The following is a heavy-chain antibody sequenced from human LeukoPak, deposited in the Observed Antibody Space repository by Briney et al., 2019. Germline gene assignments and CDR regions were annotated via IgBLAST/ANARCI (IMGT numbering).Heavy chain of an antibody. J-gene: IGHJ3*02. CDR3: ARGVKGLRGAFDI. V-gene: IGHV4-31*03. D-gene: IGHD3-10*01. Sequence: SETLSLTCTASGGSISSGVYYWSWIRQHPGKGLEWIGYIYYSGSTYSNPSLKSRLTMSVDISKNQFSLKLSSVTAADTAVYYCARGVKGLRGAFDIWGQGTMVTVSS. CDR1: GGSISSGVYY. CDR2: IYYSGST.